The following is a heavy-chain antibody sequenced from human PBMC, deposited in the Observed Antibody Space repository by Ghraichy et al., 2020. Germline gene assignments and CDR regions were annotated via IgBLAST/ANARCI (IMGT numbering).Heavy chain of an antibody. D-gene: IGHD3-3*01. CDR3: AKADEGLLEWLSYLDY. CDR2: IIGSGDIT. CDR1: GFTFSSYA. Sequence: GGSLRLSCAASGFTFSSYAVSWVRQAPGKGPEWVSGIIGSGDITYYADSVKGRFTISRDNSKNTLYLQMNSLRAEDTALYYCAKADEGLLEWLSYLDYWGQGTLVTVSS. V-gene: IGHV3-23*01. J-gene: IGHJ4*02.